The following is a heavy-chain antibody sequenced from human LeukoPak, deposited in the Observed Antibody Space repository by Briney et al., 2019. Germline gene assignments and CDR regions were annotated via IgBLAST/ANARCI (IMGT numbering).Heavy chain of an antibody. D-gene: IGHD3-22*01. CDR3: TKQDSSGYYYALFDY. CDR2: ISSSSSYI. CDR1: GFTFSSYS. V-gene: IGHV3-21*04. J-gene: IGHJ4*02. Sequence: GGSLRLSCAASGFTFSSYSMNWVRQAPGKGLEWVSSISSSSSYIYYADSVKGRFTISRDNAKNALYLQMNSLRAEDTAVYYCTKQDSSGYYYALFDYWGQGTLVTVSS.